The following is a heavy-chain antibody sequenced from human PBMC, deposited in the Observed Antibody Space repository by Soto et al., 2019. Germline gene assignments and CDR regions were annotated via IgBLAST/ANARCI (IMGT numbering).Heavy chain of an antibody. CDR2: IYYSGST. V-gene: IGHV4-59*08. CDR3: ARHGDCDKSYCSTGRRFHP. Sequence: PSETLSLTCTISGGSISSYYWSWLRQPPGKGLEWIGYIYYSGSTNYNPSLKSRVTISVDTSKNQFSLNLRSVTTADTAMYYCARHGDCDKSYCSTGRRFHPWGQGTLVSV. D-gene: IGHD2-21*01. J-gene: IGHJ5*02. CDR1: GGSISSYY.